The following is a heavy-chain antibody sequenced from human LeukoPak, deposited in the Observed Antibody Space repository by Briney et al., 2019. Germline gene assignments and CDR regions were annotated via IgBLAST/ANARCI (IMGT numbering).Heavy chain of an antibody. D-gene: IGHD3-9*01. V-gene: IGHV3-30-3*01. CDR3: EREDDILTGYYMD. Sequence: PGRSLRLSCAASGFTFSSYAMHWVRQAPGKVMEWVAVISYDGSNKYYADSVKGRFTISRDNSKNTLYLQMNSLRAEDTAVYYCEREDDILTGYYMDWGQGTLVTVSS. CDR2: ISYDGSNK. CDR1: GFTFSSYA. J-gene: IGHJ4*02.